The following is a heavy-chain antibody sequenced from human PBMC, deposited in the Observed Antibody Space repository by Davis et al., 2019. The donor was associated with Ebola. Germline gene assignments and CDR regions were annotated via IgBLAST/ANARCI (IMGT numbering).Heavy chain of an antibody. CDR1: GFTFSSYA. CDR3: ARMELRGDSGSAFDI. J-gene: IGHJ3*02. CDR2: ISGSGGST. D-gene: IGHD1-26*01. Sequence: GESLKISCAASGFTFSSYAMSWVRQAPGKGLEWVSAISGSGGSTYYADSVKGRFTISRDNSKNTLSLQMNSLRPEDTALYYCARMELRGDSGSAFDIWGQGTMVTVSS. V-gene: IGHV3-23*01.